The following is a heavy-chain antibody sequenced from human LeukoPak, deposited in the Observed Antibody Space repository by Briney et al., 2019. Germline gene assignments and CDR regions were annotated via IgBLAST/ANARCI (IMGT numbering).Heavy chain of an antibody. CDR1: GYSFTSYW. D-gene: IGHD3-3*01. CDR2: IYPGDSDT. CDR3: ARHGGYDFWNALHEDYYYCMDV. J-gene: IGHJ6*03. Sequence: GESLKISCKGSGYSFTSYWIGWVRQMPGKGLEWMGIIYPGDSDTRYSPSFQGQVTISAHKSISTAYLQWSSLKASDTAMYYCARHGGYDFWNALHEDYYYCMDVWGKGTTVTVSS. V-gene: IGHV5-51*01.